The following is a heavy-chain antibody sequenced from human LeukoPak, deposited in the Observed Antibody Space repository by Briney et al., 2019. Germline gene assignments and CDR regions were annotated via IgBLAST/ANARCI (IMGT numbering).Heavy chain of an antibody. J-gene: IGHJ6*02. D-gene: IGHD1-14*01. Sequence: ASVKVSCKASGYTFTSYDINWVRQATGQGLEWMGWMNPNSGNTGYAQKFQGRVTMTRNTSISTAYMELSSLRSEDTAVYYCARDRAVGYGMDVWGQGTTVTVSS. CDR3: ARDRAVGYGMDV. CDR1: GYTFTSYD. CDR2: MNPNSGNT. V-gene: IGHV1-8*01.